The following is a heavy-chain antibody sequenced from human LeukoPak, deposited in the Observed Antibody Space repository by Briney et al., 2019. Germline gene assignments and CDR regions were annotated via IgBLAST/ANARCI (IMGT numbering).Heavy chain of an antibody. CDR3: VKDFRGIPIDY. Sequence: PGGSLRLSCSASGFTFSSFAMYWVRQAPGKGLEYVSDISGDGGSTYYADSVKGRFTISRDNSKNTLYLQMRSLRVEDTAAYYCVKDFRGIPIDYWGQGTLVTVSS. CDR1: GFTFSSFA. J-gene: IGHJ4*02. D-gene: IGHD3-10*01. CDR2: ISGDGGST. V-gene: IGHV3-64D*06.